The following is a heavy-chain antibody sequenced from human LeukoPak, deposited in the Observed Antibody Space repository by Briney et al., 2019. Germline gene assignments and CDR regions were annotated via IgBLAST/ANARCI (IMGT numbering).Heavy chain of an antibody. CDR1: GFTVSSNY. CDR2: IYSGGST. D-gene: IGHD3-3*02. Sequence: PGGSLRLSCAASGFTVSSNYMTWVRQAPGKGLEWVSVIYSGGSTTYADSVKGRFTISRDNAKNTLYVQMNSLRAEDTAVYYCANYQDNKHLKSGGSREGAFDIWGQGTMVTVSS. J-gene: IGHJ3*02. CDR3: ANYQDNKHLKSGGSREGAFDI. V-gene: IGHV3-66*02.